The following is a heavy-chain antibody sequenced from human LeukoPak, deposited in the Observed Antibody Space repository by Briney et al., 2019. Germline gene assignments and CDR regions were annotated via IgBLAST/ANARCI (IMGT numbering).Heavy chain of an antibody. D-gene: IGHD3-3*01. CDR1: GGTFSSYA. V-gene: IGHV1-69*05. CDR3: ARTNDFWSDYSSHDY. Sequence: SVKVSCKASGGTFSSYAISWVRQAPGQGLEWMGGIIPIFGTANYAQKFQGRVTITTDESTSTAYMELSSLRSEDTAVYYCARTNDFWSDYSSHDYWGQGTLVTVSS. CDR2: IIPIFGTA. J-gene: IGHJ4*02.